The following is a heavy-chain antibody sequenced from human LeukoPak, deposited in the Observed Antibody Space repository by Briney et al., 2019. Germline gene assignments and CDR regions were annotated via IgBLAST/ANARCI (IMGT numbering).Heavy chain of an antibody. V-gene: IGHV4-34*01. CDR3: AKKVAGDYGVDY. D-gene: IGHD4-17*01. Sequence: SETLSLTCAVYGGSFSGYYWSWIRQPPGKGLEWIGEINHSGSTNYNPSLKSRVTISVDTSKNQFSLKLSSVTAADTAVYYCAKKVAGDYGVDYWGQGTLVTVSS. CDR1: GGSFSGYY. CDR2: INHSGST. J-gene: IGHJ4*02.